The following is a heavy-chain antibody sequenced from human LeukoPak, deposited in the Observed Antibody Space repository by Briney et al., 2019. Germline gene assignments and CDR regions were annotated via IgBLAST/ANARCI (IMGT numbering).Heavy chain of an antibody. CDR3: ASSPTIFGVSDY. Sequence: PSETLSLTCAVYGGSFSGYYWNWIRQPPGKGLEWIGEINHSGSTNYNPSLKSRVTISVDTSKNQFSLKLSSVTAADTAAYYCASSPTIFGVSDYWGQGTLVTVSS. J-gene: IGHJ4*02. V-gene: IGHV4-34*01. D-gene: IGHD3-3*01. CDR2: INHSGST. CDR1: GGSFSGYY.